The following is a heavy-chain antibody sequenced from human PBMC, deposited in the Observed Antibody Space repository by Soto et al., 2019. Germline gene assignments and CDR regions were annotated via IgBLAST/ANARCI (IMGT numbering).Heavy chain of an antibody. CDR3: ARGPTVAGDFDY. J-gene: IGHJ4*02. CDR1: GFTFSSYA. D-gene: IGHD6-19*01. V-gene: IGHV3-30-3*01. Sequence: QVQLVESGGGVVQPGRSLRLSCAASGFTFSSYAMHWVRQAPGKGLEWVAVISYDGSNKYYADSVKGRFTISRDNSKNTLYLQMNSLRAEDTAVYYGARGPTVAGDFDYWGQGTLVTVSS. CDR2: ISYDGSNK.